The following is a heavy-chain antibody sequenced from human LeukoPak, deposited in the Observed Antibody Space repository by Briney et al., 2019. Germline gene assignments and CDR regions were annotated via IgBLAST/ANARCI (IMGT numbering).Heavy chain of an antibody. CDR1: GFTFSSYW. CDR2: IKQDGSEK. D-gene: IGHD6-19*01. J-gene: IGHJ4*02. CDR3: ARESGSGWHQIFDY. V-gene: IGHV3-7*01. Sequence: GGSLRLSCAASGFTFSSYWMSWVRQAPGKGLEWVANIKQDGSEKYYVDSVKGRFTISRDNAKNSLYLQMNSLRAEDTAVYYCARESGSGWHQIFDYWGQGTLVTVSS.